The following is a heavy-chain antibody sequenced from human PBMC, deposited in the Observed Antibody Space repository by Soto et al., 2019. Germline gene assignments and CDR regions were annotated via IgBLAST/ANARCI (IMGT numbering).Heavy chain of an antibody. D-gene: IGHD3-22*01. J-gene: IGHJ4*02. V-gene: IGHV3-33*01. CDR2: IWYDGSNK. CDR1: GFTFSSYG. Sequence: GGSLRLSCAASGFTFSSYGMHWVRQAPGKGLEWVAVIWYDGSNKYYADSVKGRFTISRDNSKNTLYLQMNSLRAEDTAVYYCARDGPLRWNDSSGYYFDYWGQGTLVTVSS. CDR3: ARDGPLRWNDSSGYYFDY.